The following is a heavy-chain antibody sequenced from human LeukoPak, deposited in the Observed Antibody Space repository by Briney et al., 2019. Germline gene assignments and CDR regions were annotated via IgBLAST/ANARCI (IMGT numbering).Heavy chain of an antibody. CDR2: IYYSGST. D-gene: IGHD6-13*01. CDR1: GGSISSSSYY. Sequence: NASETLSLTCTVSGGSISSSSYYWGWIRQPPGKGLEWIGSIYYSGSTYYNPSLKSRVTISVDTSKNQFSLKLSSVTAADTAVYYCASQAFGYSSSWHQGGYNWFDPWGQGTLVTVSS. J-gene: IGHJ5*02. CDR3: ASQAFGYSSSWHQGGYNWFDP. V-gene: IGHV4-39*07.